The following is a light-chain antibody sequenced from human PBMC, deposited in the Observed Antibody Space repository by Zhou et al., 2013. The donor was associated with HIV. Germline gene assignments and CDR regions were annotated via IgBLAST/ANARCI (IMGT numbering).Light chain of an antibody. Sequence: QSALTQSASVSGSPGQSITISCTGTSSDVGGYNHICWYQQHPGKAPKLIIYEVSDRPSGVSNRFSGSKSGNTASLAITGLQAEDEADYYCQSFDSSLSGVVFGGGTKLTVL. CDR2: EVS. CDR3: QSFDSSLSGVV. CDR1: SSDVGGYNH. J-gene: IGLJ2*01. V-gene: IGLV2-14*01.